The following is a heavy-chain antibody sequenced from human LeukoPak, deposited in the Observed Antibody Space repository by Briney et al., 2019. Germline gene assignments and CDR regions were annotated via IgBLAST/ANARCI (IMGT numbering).Heavy chain of an antibody. Sequence: GGSLRLSCAASGFTFSNYWMSWVRQAPGKGLEWVANIKQEGSEKYHVDSVKGRFTISRDNAKNSLYLQMNSLRAEGTAVYFCARVSSGYYLDYWGQGTLVTVSS. CDR1: GFTFSNYW. CDR3: ARVSSGYYLDY. J-gene: IGHJ4*02. V-gene: IGHV3-7*03. D-gene: IGHD3-22*01. CDR2: IKQEGSEK.